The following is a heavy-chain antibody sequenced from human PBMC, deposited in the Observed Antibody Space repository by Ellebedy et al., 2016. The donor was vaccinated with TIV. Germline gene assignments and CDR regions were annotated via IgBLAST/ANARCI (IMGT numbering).Heavy chain of an antibody. D-gene: IGHD3-22*01. CDR3: ASGAYDSRD. J-gene: IGHJ4*02. V-gene: IGHV3-21*05. CDR1: GFTFSSYA. CDR2: ISSSSSYT. Sequence: GGSLRLSCAASGFTFSSYAMSWVRQAPGKGLEWVSYISSSSSYTNYADSVKGRFTISRDNAKNSLYLQMNSLRAEDAAVYYCASGAYDSRDWGQGTLVTVSS.